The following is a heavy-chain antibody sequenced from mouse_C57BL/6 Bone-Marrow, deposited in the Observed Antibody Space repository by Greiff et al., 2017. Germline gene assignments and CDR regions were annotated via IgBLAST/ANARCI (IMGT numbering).Heavy chain of an antibody. D-gene: IGHD1-1*01. Sequence: EVQLVESGPELVKPGASVKISCKASGYSFTDYNMNWVKQSNGKSFEWIGVINPNYGTTSYNQKFKGKATLTVDQSSSAAYMQLNSLTSKDTAVYYCARRHLCYGSSLDYWGQGTTLTVSS. J-gene: IGHJ2*01. CDR1: GYSFTDYN. V-gene: IGHV1-39*01. CDR2: INPNYGTT. CDR3: ARRHLCYGSSLDY.